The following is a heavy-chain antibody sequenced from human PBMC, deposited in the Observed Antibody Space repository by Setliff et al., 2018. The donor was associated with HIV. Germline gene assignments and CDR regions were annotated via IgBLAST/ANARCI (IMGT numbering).Heavy chain of an antibody. CDR1: GFTFDDYG. J-gene: IGHJ4*02. D-gene: IGHD3-10*01. Sequence: PGGSLRLSCAASGFTFDDYGMSWVRQAPGKGLEWVSGINWNGGSTGYADSVKGRFTISRDNSTNTVYLQMHSLRAEDTALYYCAKVMTLWFGASDSWGQGTRVTVSS. CDR3: AKVMTLWFGASDS. V-gene: IGHV3-20*04. CDR2: INWNGGST.